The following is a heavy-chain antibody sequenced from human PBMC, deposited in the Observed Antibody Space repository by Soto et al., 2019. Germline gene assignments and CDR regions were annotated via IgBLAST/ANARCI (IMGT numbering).Heavy chain of an antibody. J-gene: IGHJ3*02. D-gene: IGHD2-15*01. CDR3: ARVVVAAIDSMPNDAFDI. CDR2: ISSSGSTI. CDR1: GFTFSDYY. Sequence: GGSLRLSCAASGFTFSDYYMSWIRQAPGKGLEWVSYISSSGSTIYYADSVKGRFTISRDNAKNSLYLQMNSLRAEDTAVYYCARVVVAAIDSMPNDAFDIWGQGTMVTVSS. V-gene: IGHV3-11*01.